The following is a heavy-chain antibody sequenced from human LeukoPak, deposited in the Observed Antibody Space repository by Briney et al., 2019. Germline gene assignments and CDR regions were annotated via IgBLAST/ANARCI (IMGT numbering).Heavy chain of an antibody. Sequence: GGSLRLSCAASGFTFDDYAMHWVRQAPGKGLEWVSGISWNSGSIGYADSVKGRFTISRDNAKNSLYLQMNSLRAEDTALYYCAKDIRGYGEEAFDIWGQGTMVTVSS. CDR1: GFTFDDYA. CDR2: ISWNSGSI. J-gene: IGHJ3*02. V-gene: IGHV3-9*01. D-gene: IGHD6-25*01. CDR3: AKDIRGYGEEAFDI.